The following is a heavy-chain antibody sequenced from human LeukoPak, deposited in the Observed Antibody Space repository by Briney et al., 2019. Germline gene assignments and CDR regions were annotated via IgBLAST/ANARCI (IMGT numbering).Heavy chain of an antibody. D-gene: IGHD2-8*02. Sequence: GGSLRLSCAASGFTFSNYNMNWVRQAPGKGLEWVSSISSSSSYIYYADSVKGRFTISRDNTKNSLYLQMNSMRAEDTAVYYCARDSPYGTAGYWGQGTLVTVSS. CDR3: ARDSPYGTAGY. CDR1: GFTFSNYN. CDR2: ISSSSSYI. J-gene: IGHJ4*02. V-gene: IGHV3-21*01.